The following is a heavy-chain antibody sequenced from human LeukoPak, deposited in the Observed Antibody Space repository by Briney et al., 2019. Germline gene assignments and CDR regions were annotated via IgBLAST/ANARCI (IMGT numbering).Heavy chain of an antibody. V-gene: IGHV4-34*01. Sequence: SETLSLTCAVYGGSFSGYYWSWIRQPPGKGLEWMGEIDHSGSTNYNPSLKSRVTISVDTSKNQFSLKLSSVTAADTAVYYCARAGGSSWPYYYYGMDVWGQGTTVTVSS. D-gene: IGHD6-13*01. CDR3: ARAGGSSWPYYYYGMDV. J-gene: IGHJ6*02. CDR2: IDHSGST. CDR1: GGSFSGYY.